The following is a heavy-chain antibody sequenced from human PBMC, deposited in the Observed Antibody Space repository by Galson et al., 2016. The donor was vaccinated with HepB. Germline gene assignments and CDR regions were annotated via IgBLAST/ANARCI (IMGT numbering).Heavy chain of an antibody. CDR2: INPNGGGT. Sequence: SVKVSCKASGYTFTDYYLHWVRQAPGQGPEWMGWINPNGGGTHYKQKFQGRDSMTRAPSISTAYMELSSLRSDDPAVYYCARVTDFSNGKPNDCWGQGTQVTVSS. CDR1: GYTFTDYY. V-gene: IGHV1-2*02. D-gene: IGHD1-14*01. CDR3: ARVTDFSNGKPNDC. J-gene: IGHJ4*02.